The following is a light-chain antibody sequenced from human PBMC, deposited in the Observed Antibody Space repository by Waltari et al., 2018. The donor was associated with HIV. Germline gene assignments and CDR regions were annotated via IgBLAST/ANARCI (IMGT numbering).Light chain of an antibody. V-gene: IGKV3-15*01. CDR1: QSVGNK. Sequence: EILMTQSPTSLSVFPGKTATLSCRASQSVGNKLAWYQQKLGQAPRLLFYSASTRATGVPPRFSGSGSGTEFTLTINSLQSEDFELYFCQQYNNWPLTFGGGTKVEI. CDR2: SAS. CDR3: QQYNNWPLT. J-gene: IGKJ4*01.